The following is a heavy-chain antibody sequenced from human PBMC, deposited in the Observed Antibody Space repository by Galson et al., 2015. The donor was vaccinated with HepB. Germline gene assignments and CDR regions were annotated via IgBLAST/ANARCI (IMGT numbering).Heavy chain of an antibody. CDR1: GFSLSTSGMC. CDR2: IDWDDDK. D-gene: IGHD6-19*01. Sequence: PALVKPTQTLTLTCTFSGFSLSTSGMCVSWIRQPPGKALEWLARIDWDDDKYYSTSLRTRLTISKDTSKNQVVLTMTNMDPVDTATYYCARYTSLYSSGWYVFDYWGQGTLVTVSS. J-gene: IGHJ4*02. V-gene: IGHV2-70*11. CDR3: ARYTSLYSSGWYVFDY.